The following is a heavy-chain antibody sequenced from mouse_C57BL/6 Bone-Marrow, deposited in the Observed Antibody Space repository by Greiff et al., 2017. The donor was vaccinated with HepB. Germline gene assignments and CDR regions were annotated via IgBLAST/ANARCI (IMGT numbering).Heavy chain of an antibody. CDR2: ISDGGSYT. D-gene: IGHD4-1*01. Sequence: EVKLVQSGGGLVKPGGSLKLSCAASGFTFSSYAMPWVRQTPEQRLEWVATISDGGSYTYYPDNVKGRVTISRDNAKNNLYLQMSHLKSEDTAMYYCAREGAELGRVDYWGQGTTLTVSS. J-gene: IGHJ2*01. V-gene: IGHV5-4*01. CDR3: AREGAELGRVDY. CDR1: GFTFSSYA.